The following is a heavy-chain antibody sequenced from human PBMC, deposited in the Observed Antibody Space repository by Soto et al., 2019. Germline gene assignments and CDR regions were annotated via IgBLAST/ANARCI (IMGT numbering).Heavy chain of an antibody. CDR1: GFTFSSYG. V-gene: IGHV3-33*01. CDR3: ARDSTAGDDAFDI. D-gene: IGHD6-13*01. Sequence: QVQLVESGGGVVQPGRSLRLSCAASGFTFSSYGMHWVRQAPGKGLEWVAVIWYDGSNKYYADSVKGRFTISRDNSKNTLYLQMNSLRAEDTAVYYCARDSTAGDDAFDIWGQGTMVTVSS. J-gene: IGHJ3*02. CDR2: IWYDGSNK.